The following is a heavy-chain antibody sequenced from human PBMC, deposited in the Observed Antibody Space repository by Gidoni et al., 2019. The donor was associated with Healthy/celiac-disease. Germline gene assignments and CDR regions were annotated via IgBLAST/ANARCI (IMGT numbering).Heavy chain of an antibody. D-gene: IGHD2-15*01. CDR3: AREGYCSGGSCYSGTVGMDV. CDR1: GGTFSSYA. Sequence: QVQLVQSGAEVKKPGSSVKVSCKASGGTFSSYAISWVRQAPGQGLEWMGGIIPIFGTANYAQKFQGRVTITADESTSTAYMELSSLRSEDTAVYYCAREGYCSGGSCYSGTVGMDVWGQGTTVTVSS. J-gene: IGHJ6*02. CDR2: IIPIFGTA. V-gene: IGHV1-69*01.